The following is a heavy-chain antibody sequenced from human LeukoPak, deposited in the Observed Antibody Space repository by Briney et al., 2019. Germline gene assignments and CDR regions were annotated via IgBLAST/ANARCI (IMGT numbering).Heavy chain of an antibody. D-gene: IGHD5-18*01. CDR2: IRYDGSNK. J-gene: IGHJ3*02. Sequence: GGSLRLSCAASGFTFSSYGMHWVRQAPGKGLEWVAFIRYDGSNKYYADSVKGRFTISRDNAKNSLYLQMNSLRAEDTAVYYCARDLSEVDTAMVDWVAFDIWGQGTMVTVSS. CDR1: GFTFSSYG. CDR3: ARDLSEVDTAMVDWVAFDI. V-gene: IGHV3-30*02.